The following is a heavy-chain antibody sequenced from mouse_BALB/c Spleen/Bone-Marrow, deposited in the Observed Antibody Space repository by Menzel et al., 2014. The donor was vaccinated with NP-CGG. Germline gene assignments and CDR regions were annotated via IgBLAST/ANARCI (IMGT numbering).Heavy chain of an antibody. CDR1: GFNIKDTF. Sequence: VQLQQSGAELVEPGASVKLSCTGSGFNIKDTFMHWVKQRPEQGLEWIGRIDPANGNTKYDPKFQGKATITADTSSNTAYLHLTSLTSEDTAVYYCTRGEDYWGQGTTLAVSS. J-gene: IGHJ2*01. V-gene: IGHV14-3*02. CDR2: IDPANGNT. CDR3: TRGEDY.